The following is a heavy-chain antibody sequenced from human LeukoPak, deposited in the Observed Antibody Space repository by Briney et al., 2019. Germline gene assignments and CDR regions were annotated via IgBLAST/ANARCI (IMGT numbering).Heavy chain of an antibody. CDR1: GFTFSLNE. CDR3: ASDSSGYSSSWLFDY. V-gene: IGHV3-48*03. J-gene: IGHJ4*02. Sequence: GGSLRLSCAASGFTFSLNEMNWVRQAPGKGLEWVSYISSSGSTIYYADSVKGRFTISRDNAKNSLYLQMNSLRAEDTAVYYCASDSSGYSSSWLFDYWGQGTLVTVSS. D-gene: IGHD6-13*01. CDR2: ISSSGSTI.